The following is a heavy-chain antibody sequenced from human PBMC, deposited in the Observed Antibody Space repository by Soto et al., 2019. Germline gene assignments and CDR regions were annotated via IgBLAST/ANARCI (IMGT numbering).Heavy chain of an antibody. CDR2: VRGNGDPP. J-gene: IGHJ4*02. CDR1: GFTFSSYA. CDR3: VKSRGGNNFDFFD. V-gene: IGHV3-64D*06. Sequence: PGGSLRLSCSASGFTFSSYAMNWVRQAPGKGLEYVSGVRGNGDPPFYADSVKGRVTISRDNSKNTLYLQMSGLSADDTAVYYCVKSRGGNNFDFFDWGQGALVTVSS. D-gene: IGHD5-12*01.